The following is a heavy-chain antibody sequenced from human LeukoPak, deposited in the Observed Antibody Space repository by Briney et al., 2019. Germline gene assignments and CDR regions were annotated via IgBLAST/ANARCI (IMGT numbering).Heavy chain of an antibody. V-gene: IGHV3-30-3*01. D-gene: IGHD2-15*01. CDR3: AKDSPVATR. CDR2: ISYDGNYK. J-gene: IGHJ4*02. Sequence: PGGSLRLSCAASGFTFRSYTLHWVRQAPGKGLEWVALISYDGNYKEYADSVKGRFTISRDDSKNTLFLQMNSLRAEDTAVYYCAKDSPVATRWGQGTLVTVSS. CDR1: GFTFRSYT.